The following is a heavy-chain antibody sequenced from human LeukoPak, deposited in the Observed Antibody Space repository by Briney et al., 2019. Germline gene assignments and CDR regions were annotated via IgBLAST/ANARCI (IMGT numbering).Heavy chain of an antibody. CDR1: GYTFTSYD. CDR2: MNPNSGNT. Sequence: ASVKVSCKASGYTFTSYDINWVRQATGQGLEWMGWMNPNSGNTNYAQKLQGRVTMTTDTSTSTAYMELRSLRSDDTAVYYCARAINDYPDYWGQGTLVTVSS. J-gene: IGHJ4*02. V-gene: IGHV1-18*01. D-gene: IGHD3-9*01. CDR3: ARAINDYPDY.